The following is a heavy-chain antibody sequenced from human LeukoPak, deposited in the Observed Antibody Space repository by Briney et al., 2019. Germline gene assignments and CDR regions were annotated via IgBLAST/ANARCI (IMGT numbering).Heavy chain of an antibody. V-gene: IGHV4-39*07. CDR3: ARGPRYYDFWSGYYGRHAFDI. Sequence: SETLSLTCTVSGGSISSSSYYWGWIRQPPGKGLEWIGSIYYSGSTNYNPSLKSRVTISVDTSKNQFSLKLSSVTAADTAVYYCARGPRYYDFWSGYYGRHAFDIWAKGQWSPSLQ. CDR1: GGSISSSSYY. CDR2: IYYSGST. D-gene: IGHD3-3*01. J-gene: IGHJ3*02.